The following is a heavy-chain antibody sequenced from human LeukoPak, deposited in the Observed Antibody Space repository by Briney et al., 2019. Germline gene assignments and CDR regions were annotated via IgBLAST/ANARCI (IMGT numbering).Heavy chain of an antibody. V-gene: IGHV3-23*01. D-gene: IGHD3-22*01. CDR3: AKSLLQTYYDSSGYPTDAFDI. CDR2: ISGSVGST. CDR1: GFTFSSYA. Sequence: PGGSLRLSCAASGFTFSSYAMSWVRQAPGKGLEWVSAISGSVGSTYYADSVKGRFTISRDNSKNTLYLQMNSLRAEDTAVYYCAKSLLQTYYDSSGYPTDAFDIWGQGTMVTVSS. J-gene: IGHJ3*02.